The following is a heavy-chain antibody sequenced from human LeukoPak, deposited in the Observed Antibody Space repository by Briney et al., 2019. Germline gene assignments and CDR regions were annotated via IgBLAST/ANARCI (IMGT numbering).Heavy chain of an antibody. CDR2: IYYSGST. CDR1: GGSISSYY. D-gene: IGHD3-3*01. J-gene: IGHJ6*03. V-gene: IGHV4-59*01. CDR3: ARSPKGDFWSGYYAYYYYYMDV. Sequence: SETLSLTCTVSGGSISSYYWSWIRQPPGKGLEWIGYIYYSGSTNYNPSLKSRVTISVDTSKNQFSLKLSSVTAADTAVYYCARSPKGDFWSGYYAYYYYYMDVWGKGTTVTVSS.